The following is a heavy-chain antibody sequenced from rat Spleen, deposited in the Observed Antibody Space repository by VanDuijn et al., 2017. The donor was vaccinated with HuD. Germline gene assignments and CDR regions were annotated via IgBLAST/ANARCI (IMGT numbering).Heavy chain of an antibody. J-gene: IGHJ2*01. CDR3: ARRHYGYTDYFDY. Sequence: EVQLVESGGGLVQPGRSLKLSCAASGFTFSNYDMAWVRQAPTTGLEWVASISTGGGNTYYRDSVKGRFTISTDNAKSTLSLQMDSLRSEDTATYYCARRHYGYTDYFDYWGQGVMVTVSS. CDR2: ISTGGGNT. D-gene: IGHD1-9*01. V-gene: IGHV5S23*01. CDR1: GFTFSNYD.